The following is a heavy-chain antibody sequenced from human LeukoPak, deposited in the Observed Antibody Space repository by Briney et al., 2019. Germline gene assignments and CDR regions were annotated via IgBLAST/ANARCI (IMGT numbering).Heavy chain of an antibody. D-gene: IGHD6-19*01. Sequence: PSETLSLTCAVYGGSFSGYYWSWIRQPPGKGLEWIGEINHSGSTNYNPSLKSRVTISVDTSKNQFSPKLSSVTAADTAVYYCARSIAVAIDPWGQGTLVTVSS. CDR1: GGSFSGYY. CDR3: ARSIAVAIDP. V-gene: IGHV4-34*01. CDR2: INHSGST. J-gene: IGHJ5*02.